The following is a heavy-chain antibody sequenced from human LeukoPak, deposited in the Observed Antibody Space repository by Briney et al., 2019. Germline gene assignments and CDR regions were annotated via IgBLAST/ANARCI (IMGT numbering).Heavy chain of an antibody. V-gene: IGHV3-30*02. Sequence: GGSLRLSCAASGFTFSSYGMHWVRQAPGKGLEWVAFIRYDGSNKYYADSVKGRFTIARDNAKNSVYLEMNSLRAEDTAVYYCARVGVVAATCPDYWGQGTLVTVSS. CDR2: IRYDGSNK. D-gene: IGHD2-15*01. J-gene: IGHJ4*02. CDR3: ARVGVVAATCPDY. CDR1: GFTFSSYG.